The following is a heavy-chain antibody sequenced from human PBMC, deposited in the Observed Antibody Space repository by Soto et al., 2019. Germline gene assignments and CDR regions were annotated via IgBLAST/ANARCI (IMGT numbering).Heavy chain of an antibody. V-gene: IGHV3-66*01. CDR3: ARDMVRGMDV. CDR1: GFTVSSNY. CDR2: IFSGGST. J-gene: IGHJ6*02. Sequence: EVQLVESGGGLVQPGGSLRLSCAASGFTVSSNYMSWVRQAPGKGLEWVSVIFSGGSTYYADSVKGRFTISRDNSKNTLSLQMNTLRAEDTAVYYCARDMVRGMDVWGQGTTVTVSS. D-gene: IGHD3-10*01.